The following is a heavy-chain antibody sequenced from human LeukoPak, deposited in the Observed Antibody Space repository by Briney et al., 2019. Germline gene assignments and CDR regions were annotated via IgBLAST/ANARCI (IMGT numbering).Heavy chain of an antibody. Sequence: SETLSLTCAVYGGSFSGYYWSWIRQSPGKGLEWIGEINDIGSANYNPSLKSRVTISVDTSKNQFSLKLSSVTAADTAVYYCARVNGARYYYYYYGMDVWGQGTTVTVSS. D-gene: IGHD4-17*01. V-gene: IGHV4-34*01. CDR2: INDIGSA. CDR1: GGSFSGYY. J-gene: IGHJ6*02. CDR3: ARVNGARYYYYYYGMDV.